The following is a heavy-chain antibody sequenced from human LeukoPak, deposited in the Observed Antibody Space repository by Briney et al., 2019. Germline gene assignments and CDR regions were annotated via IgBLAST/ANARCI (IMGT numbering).Heavy chain of an antibody. Sequence: GGSLRLSCAASGFTFSSYAMSWVRQAPGKGLEWVSAISGSGGSTYYADSVKGRFTISRDNSKNTLYLQMNSLRAEDTAVYYCAKEGHSYDFWSGYYYYYYYMDVWGKGTTVTVSS. J-gene: IGHJ6*03. CDR1: GFTFSSYA. CDR2: ISGSGGST. CDR3: AKEGHSYDFWSGYYYYYYYMDV. V-gene: IGHV3-23*01. D-gene: IGHD3-3*01.